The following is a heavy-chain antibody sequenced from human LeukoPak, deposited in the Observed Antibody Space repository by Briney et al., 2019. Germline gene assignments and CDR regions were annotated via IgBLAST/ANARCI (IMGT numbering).Heavy chain of an antibody. CDR3: ARSSRSSGSPYYYYGMDV. V-gene: IGHV3-23*01. Sequence: GGSLRLSCAASGFTFSSYAMSWVRQAPGKGLEWVSAISGSGGSTYYADSVKGRFTISRDNSKNTLYLQMNSLRAEDTAVYYCARSSRSSGSPYYYYGMDVWGQGATVTVSS. D-gene: IGHD6-19*01. J-gene: IGHJ6*02. CDR1: GFTFSSYA. CDR2: ISGSGGST.